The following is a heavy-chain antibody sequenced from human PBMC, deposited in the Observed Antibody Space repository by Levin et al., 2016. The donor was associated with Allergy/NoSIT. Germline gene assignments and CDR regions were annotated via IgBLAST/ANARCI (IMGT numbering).Heavy chain of an antibody. D-gene: IGHD6-13*01. CDR1: GFAFDNYA. CDR3: AKTSGAYRVAAAWFDS. J-gene: IGHJ5*01. V-gene: IGHV3-9*01. Sequence: LSLTCAASGFAFDNYAMHWVRQGPGKGLEWVSGISWNGGDVRYADSVKGRFTISRNNARSSLFLQMTSLRGEDTAFYYCAKTSGAYRVAAAWFDSWGQGTRVTVSS. CDR2: ISWNGGDV.